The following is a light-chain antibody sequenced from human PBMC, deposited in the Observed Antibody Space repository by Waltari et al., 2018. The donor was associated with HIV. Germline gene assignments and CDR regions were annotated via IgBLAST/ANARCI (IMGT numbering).Light chain of an antibody. Sequence: DIQMTQSPSSVSASVGDRVSITCRASQDVSSWLAWYLQKPGNPPKLQIYAASTLQSGVPSRFSGSASGTDFTLTISSLQPEDVASYYCQQLKSFPRTFGGGTRVEIK. V-gene: IGKV1-12*01. J-gene: IGKJ4*01. CDR1: QDVSSW. CDR2: AAS. CDR3: QQLKSFPRT.